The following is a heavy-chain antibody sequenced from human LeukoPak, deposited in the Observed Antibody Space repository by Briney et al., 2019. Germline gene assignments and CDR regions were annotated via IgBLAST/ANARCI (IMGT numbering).Heavy chain of an antibody. Sequence: SQTLSLTCAISGDSVSSNSAAWNWIRQSPSRGLEWLGRTCYRSTWLNDYAGSLKSRISINPDTSKNQFSLQLNSVTPDDTAVYYCAREPHGNGLLFDYWGRGTLVTVSS. V-gene: IGHV6-1*01. J-gene: IGHJ4*02. CDR2: TCYRSTWLN. CDR3: AREPHGNGLLFDY. D-gene: IGHD6-19*01. CDR1: GDSVSSNSAA.